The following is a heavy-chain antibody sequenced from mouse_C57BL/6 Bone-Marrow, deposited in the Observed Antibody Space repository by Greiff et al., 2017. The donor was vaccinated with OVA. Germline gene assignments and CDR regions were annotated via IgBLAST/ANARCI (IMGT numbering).Heavy chain of an antibody. CDR1: GYTFTSYW. CDR3: TRGTGTGYFDV. D-gene: IGHD4-1*01. V-gene: IGHV1-5*01. CDR2: IYPGNSDT. Sequence: VQLQQSGTVLARPGASVKMSCKTSGYTFTSYWMHWVKQRPGQGLAWIGAIYPGNSDTSYNQKFKGKAKLTAVTSASTAYMELSSLTNEDSAVDYCTRGTGTGYFDVWGTGTTVTVAS. J-gene: IGHJ1*03.